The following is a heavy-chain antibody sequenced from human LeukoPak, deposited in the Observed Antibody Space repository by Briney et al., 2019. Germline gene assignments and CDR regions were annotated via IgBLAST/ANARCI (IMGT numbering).Heavy chain of an antibody. CDR1: GFTFSSYA. CDR3: ARDLSYDSSGVFDY. Sequence: GRSLRLSCAASGFTFSSYAMHWVRQAPGRGLEWVAVISYDGSNKYYADSVKGRFTISRDNSKNTLYLQMNSLGAEDTAVYYCARDLSYDSSGVFDYWGQGTLVTVSS. D-gene: IGHD3-22*01. J-gene: IGHJ4*02. CDR2: ISYDGSNK. V-gene: IGHV3-30*04.